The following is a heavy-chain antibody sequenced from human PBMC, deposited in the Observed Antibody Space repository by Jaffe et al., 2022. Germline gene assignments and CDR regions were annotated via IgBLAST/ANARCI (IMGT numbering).Heavy chain of an antibody. V-gene: IGHV4-38-2*01. CDR1: GYSISSGYY. D-gene: IGHD4-17*01. CDR3: ARHVLTTVVNGVPDY. Sequence: QVQLQESGPGLVKPSETLSLTCAVSGYSISSGYYWGWIRQPPGKGLEWIGSIYHSGSTYYNPSLKSRVTISVDTSKNQFSLKLSSVTAADTAVYYCARHVLTTVVNGVPDYWGQGTLVTVSS. CDR2: IYHSGST. J-gene: IGHJ4*02.